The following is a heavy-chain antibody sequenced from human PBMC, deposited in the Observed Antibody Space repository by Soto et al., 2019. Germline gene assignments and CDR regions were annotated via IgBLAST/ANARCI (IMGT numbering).Heavy chain of an antibody. CDR2: INHDASEK. Sequence: EVQLVESGGGLVQPGGSLRLSCAASGFNFNDAYMTWVRLAPGEGLEWVARINHDASEKNFVDSVRGRFTISSDNTERSLFLQMNSLRAEDTAVYYCAWGKGWLRFTSPSHWGQGTLVTVSS. J-gene: IGHJ4*02. D-gene: IGHD5-12*01. V-gene: IGHV3-7*03. CDR1: GFNFNDAY. CDR3: AWGKGWLRFTSPSH.